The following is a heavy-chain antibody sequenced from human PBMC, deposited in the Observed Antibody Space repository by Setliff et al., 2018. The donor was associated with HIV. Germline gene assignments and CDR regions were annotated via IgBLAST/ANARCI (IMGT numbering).Heavy chain of an antibody. V-gene: IGHV3-72*01. D-gene: IGHD3-10*01. Sequence: LRLSCAASGFTFSDHYMDWVRQAPGKGLEWVGRSRNKVNSYTTEYAASVKGRFTISRDDSKNSLYLQMNSLKTEDTAVYYCARGRLLWSGSYYYYYMDVWGKGTTVTV. CDR1: GFTFSDHY. CDR2: SRNKVNSYTT. CDR3: ARGRLLWSGSYYYYYMDV. J-gene: IGHJ6*03.